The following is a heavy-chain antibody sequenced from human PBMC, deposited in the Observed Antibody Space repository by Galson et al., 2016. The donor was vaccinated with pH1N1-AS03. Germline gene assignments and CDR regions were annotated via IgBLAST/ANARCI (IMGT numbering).Heavy chain of an antibody. CDR1: GFTFSGYA. D-gene: IGHD3-16*01. Sequence: SLRLSCAASGFTFSGYAMNWVRQAPGKGLEWVSGVSTNGRRTFHADSVKGRFTISRDNSKNTLYLQMNSLRVEDAAVYYCATDRFGEPTTWGQGTLIIV. CDR2: VSTNGRRT. V-gene: IGHV3-23*01. CDR3: ATDRFGEPTT. J-gene: IGHJ5*02.